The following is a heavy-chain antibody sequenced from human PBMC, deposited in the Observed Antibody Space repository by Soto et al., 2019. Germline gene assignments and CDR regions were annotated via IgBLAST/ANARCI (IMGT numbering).Heavy chain of an antibody. V-gene: IGHV2-5*02. CDR2: IYWDDAK. CDR1: GFSLSTSRVG. Sequence: QITLKESGPTLVKPTQTLTLTCTFSGFSLSTSRVGVGWIRQPPGKALEWLAVIYWDDAKTYRPSLKSRLTITKDTPKNPVALTMTNMDPVDTATYYCAHAYGGRSLYWGQGTLVTVSS. J-gene: IGHJ4*02. D-gene: IGHD1-26*01. CDR3: AHAYGGRSLY.